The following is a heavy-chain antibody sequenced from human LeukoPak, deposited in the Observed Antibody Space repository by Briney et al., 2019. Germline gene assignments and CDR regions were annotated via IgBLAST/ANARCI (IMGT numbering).Heavy chain of an antibody. Sequence: SVKVSCKASGGTFSSYAISWVRQAPGQGLEWMGGIIPIFGTANYAQKFQGRVTITADESTSTAYMELSSLRSEDTAVYYCANSVGLPEYSSSSRRIGDYWGQGTLVTVSS. CDR1: GGTFSSYA. CDR3: ANSVGLPEYSSSSRRIGDY. J-gene: IGHJ4*02. V-gene: IGHV1-69*01. CDR2: IIPIFGTA. D-gene: IGHD6-6*01.